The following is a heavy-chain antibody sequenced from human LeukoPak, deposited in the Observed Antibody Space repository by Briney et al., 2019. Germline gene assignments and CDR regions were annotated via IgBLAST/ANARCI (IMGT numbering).Heavy chain of an antibody. Sequence: GRSLRLSCAASGFTFDDYAMHWVRQAPGKGLEWVSGISWNSGSIGYADSVKGRFTISRDNAKNSLYLQMNSLRAEDTALYYCAKDMGAIAVATTDYYYYDMDVWGQGTTVTVSS. D-gene: IGHD6-19*01. CDR3: AKDMGAIAVATTDYYYYDMDV. CDR2: ISWNSGSI. CDR1: GFTFDDYA. V-gene: IGHV3-9*01. J-gene: IGHJ6*02.